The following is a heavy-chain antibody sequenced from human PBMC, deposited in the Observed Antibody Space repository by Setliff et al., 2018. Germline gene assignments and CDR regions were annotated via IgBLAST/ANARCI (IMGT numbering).Heavy chain of an antibody. CDR1: GGSISSSSYY. V-gene: IGHV4-39*07. CDR3: ARVSMYSSGWYCYYYGMDV. CDR2: IYYSGST. D-gene: IGHD6-25*01. Sequence: SETLSLTCTVSGGSISSSSYYWGWIRQPPGKGLEWIGSIYYSGSTYYNPSLKSRVTISVDTSKNQFSLKLSSVTAADTAVYYCARVSMYSSGWYCYYYGMDVWGQGTTVTVSS. J-gene: IGHJ6*02.